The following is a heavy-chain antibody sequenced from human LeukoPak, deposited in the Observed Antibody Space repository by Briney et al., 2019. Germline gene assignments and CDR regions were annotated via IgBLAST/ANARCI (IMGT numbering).Heavy chain of an antibody. Sequence: SETLSLTCAVYGGSFSGYYWSWIRQPPGKGLEWIGEINHSGSTNYNPSLKSRVTISVDTSKNQFSLKLSSVTAADTAVYYCALNSGSYYGIFDYWGQGTLVTVSS. D-gene: IGHD1-26*01. CDR1: GGSFSGYY. CDR2: INHSGST. J-gene: IGHJ4*02. V-gene: IGHV4-34*01. CDR3: ALNSGSYYGIFDY.